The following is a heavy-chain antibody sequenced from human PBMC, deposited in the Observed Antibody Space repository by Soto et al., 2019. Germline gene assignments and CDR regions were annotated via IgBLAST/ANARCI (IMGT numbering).Heavy chain of an antibody. Sequence: AETLSLTCTVSGGSVSSGTYFWSWIRQSPGKRLEWIAYIYYSGSTNYNPSLKSRATISVDTSKSQVSLTLTSVTHADAAVYYSARHPNYYYYGFDVWGQGTTVTVSS. CDR1: GGSVSSGTYF. J-gene: IGHJ6*02. CDR2: IYYSGST. V-gene: IGHV4-61*01. CDR3: ARHPNYYYYGFDV.